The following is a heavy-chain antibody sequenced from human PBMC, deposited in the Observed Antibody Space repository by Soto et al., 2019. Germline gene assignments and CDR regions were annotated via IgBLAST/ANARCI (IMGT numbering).Heavy chain of an antibody. CDR2: INHSGST. V-gene: IGHV4-34*01. Sequence: SETLSLTCAVYGGSFSGYYWSWIRQPPGKGLEWIGEINHSGSTNYNPSLKSRVTISVDTSKNQFSLKLSSVTAADTAVYYCARTNLYYDILTGYYPNTYYFDYWGQGTLVTVSS. D-gene: IGHD3-9*01. CDR3: ARTNLYYDILTGYYPNTYYFDY. CDR1: GGSFSGYY. J-gene: IGHJ4*02.